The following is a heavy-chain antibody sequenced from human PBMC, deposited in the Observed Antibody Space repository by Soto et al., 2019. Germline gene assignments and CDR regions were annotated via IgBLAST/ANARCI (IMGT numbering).Heavy chain of an antibody. V-gene: IGHV1-3*01. J-gene: IGHJ5*02. CDR3: ARSTTSCYSLCWFDP. D-gene: IGHD2-2*02. Sequence: ASVKVSCKASGYTFTTYTIQWVRQAPGQRLEWMGWVNAGNGETKYSQNFQGRVTITRDTSASTAYMELNSLRSEDTAVYYCARSTTSCYSLCWFDPWGQGTLVTVSS. CDR1: GYTFTTYT. CDR2: VNAGNGET.